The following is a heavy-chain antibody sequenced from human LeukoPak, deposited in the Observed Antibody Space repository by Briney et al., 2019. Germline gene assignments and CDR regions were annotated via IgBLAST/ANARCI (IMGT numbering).Heavy chain of an antibody. CDR3: ARDHRGGDY. Sequence: SGGCLRLSCAASGFTFSTYWMTWVRQAPGKGLERVANVNQDGSAIHYVDSVKGRFTISRDNAKNSLYLQMDSLRAEDTAVYFCARDHRGGDYWGQGTLVTVSS. J-gene: IGHJ4*02. V-gene: IGHV3-7*03. D-gene: IGHD1-14*01. CDR2: VNQDGSAI. CDR1: GFTFSTYW.